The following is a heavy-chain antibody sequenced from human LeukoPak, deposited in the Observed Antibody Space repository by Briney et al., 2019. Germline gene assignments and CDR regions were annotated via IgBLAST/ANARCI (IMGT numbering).Heavy chain of an antibody. CDR2: MNPKSGGT. V-gene: IGHV1-2*02. CDR1: GDTFSGYY. J-gene: IGHJ3*01. CDR3: AEMAHGAFGV. Sequence: ASVKVSCKASGDTFSGYYVHWVRQAPGQGLEWMGWMNPKSGGTNYAQKFQGRVTMTREMSISTAYMELSRLRSDDTAVYYCAEMAHGAFGVWGQGTMVTVSS. D-gene: IGHD2-8*01.